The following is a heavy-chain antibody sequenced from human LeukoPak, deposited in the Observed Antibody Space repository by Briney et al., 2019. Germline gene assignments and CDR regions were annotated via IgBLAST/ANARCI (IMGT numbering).Heavy chain of an antibody. CDR2: INHSGST. V-gene: IGHV4-34*01. CDR3: ARGFLSVAGYYYYGMDV. CDR1: GGSFSGYY. J-gene: IGHJ6*02. D-gene: IGHD6-19*01. Sequence: PSETLSLTCAVYGGSFSGYYWSWIRQPPGKGLEWVGEINHSGSTNYNPSLKSRVTISVDTSKNQFSLKLSSVTAADTAVHYCARGFLSVAGYYYYGMDVWGQGTTVTVSS.